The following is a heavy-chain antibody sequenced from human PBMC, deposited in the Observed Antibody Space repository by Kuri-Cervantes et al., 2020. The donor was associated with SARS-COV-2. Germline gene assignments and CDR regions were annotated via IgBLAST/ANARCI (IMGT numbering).Heavy chain of an antibody. V-gene: IGHV3-48*02. J-gene: IGHJ6*02. D-gene: IGHD2-2*01. CDR1: GFTFSSYS. Sequence: GESLKISCAASGFTFSSYSLNWVRQAPGKGLEWVSYISSSSSTIFYADSVKGRFTISRDNAKNSLYLQMNSLRDEDTAVYYCARDRGDIVVVPEGHYYYYGMDVWGQGTTVTVSS. CDR2: ISSSSSTI. CDR3: ARDRGDIVVVPEGHYYYYGMDV.